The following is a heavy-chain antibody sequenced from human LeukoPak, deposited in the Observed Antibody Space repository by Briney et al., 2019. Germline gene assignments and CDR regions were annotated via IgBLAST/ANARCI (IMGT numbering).Heavy chain of an antibody. CDR3: ARNSAVATSRSWFDP. D-gene: IGHD6-19*01. Sequence: SETLSLTCSVFDGFISNYYWSWIRQPPGKGLEWIGYAYYSGSTTYNPSLESRVTISVDTSKNQFSLKLTAVTAADTAVYYCARNSAVATSRSWFDPWGQGTLVTVSS. CDR2: AYYSGST. J-gene: IGHJ5*02. CDR1: DGFISNYY. V-gene: IGHV4-59*08.